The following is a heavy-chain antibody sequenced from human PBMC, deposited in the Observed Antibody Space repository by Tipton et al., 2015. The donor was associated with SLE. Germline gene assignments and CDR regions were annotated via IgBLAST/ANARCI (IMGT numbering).Heavy chain of an antibody. J-gene: IGHJ1*01. CDR2: FYPGGTT. Sequence: TLSLTCTVSGDSISNYYWSWIRQSAGKGLEWMGRFYPGGTTSYNPSFKSRVTMSADTSKNQFSLKLSSVTAADTAVYYCARSLYKQLTFEFFHHWGQGTLVTVSS. V-gene: IGHV4-4*07. D-gene: IGHD6-13*01. CDR1: GDSISNYY. CDR3: ARSLYKQLTFEFFHH.